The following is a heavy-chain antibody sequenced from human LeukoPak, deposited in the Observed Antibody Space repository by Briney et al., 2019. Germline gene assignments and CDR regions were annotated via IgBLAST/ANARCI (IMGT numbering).Heavy chain of an antibody. D-gene: IGHD4-17*01. V-gene: IGHV3-48*01. J-gene: IGHJ4*02. CDR3: ARDRLHYGEYEKTLDY. Sequence: ETLSLTCTVSGGSISSYYWSWIRQPPGKGLEWVSYITFTSSTIHYADSVKGRFAISRDNAKSSLYLQMNSLRADDTAVYYCARDRLHYGEYEKTLDYWGQGTLVTVSS. CDR2: ITFTSSTI. CDR1: GGSISSYY.